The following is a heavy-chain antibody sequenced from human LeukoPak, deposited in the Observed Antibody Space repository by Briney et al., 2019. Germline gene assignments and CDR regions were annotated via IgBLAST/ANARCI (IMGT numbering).Heavy chain of an antibody. J-gene: IGHJ4*02. V-gene: IGHV3-21*01. CDR1: GFTFSSYG. D-gene: IGHD3-22*01. Sequence: GGTLRLSCAASGFTFSSYGMSWVRQAPGKGLEWVSSISSSSSYIYYADSVKGRFTISRDNAKNSLYLQMNSLRAEDTAVYYCAREDSSGYYYYWGQGTLVTVSS. CDR3: AREDSSGYYYY. CDR2: ISSSSSYI.